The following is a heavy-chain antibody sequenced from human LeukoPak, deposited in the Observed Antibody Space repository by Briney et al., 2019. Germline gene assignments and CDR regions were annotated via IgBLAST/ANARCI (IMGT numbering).Heavy chain of an antibody. CDR3: ARDQGVVVVAMAFDI. CDR1: GFTFSNYA. CDR2: ISYDGGNK. Sequence: QPGRSLRLSCAASGFTFSNYAMHWVRQAPGKGLEWVAVISYDGGNKYYADSVKGRFTISRDNSKNTLYVQMNSLRAEDTAVYYCARDQGVVVVAMAFDIWGQGTMVTVSS. V-gene: IGHV3-30-3*01. J-gene: IGHJ3*02. D-gene: IGHD2-15*01.